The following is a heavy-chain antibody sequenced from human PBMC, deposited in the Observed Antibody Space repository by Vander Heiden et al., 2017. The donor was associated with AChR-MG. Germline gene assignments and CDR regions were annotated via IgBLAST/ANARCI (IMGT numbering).Heavy chain of an antibody. Sequence: QVPLQESGPGLVTPSETLSLTCTFSGGSISSYSWRWIRQPPGKGLEWIGYIYYSGSTNYNPSLKSRVTISVDTSKNQCSLKLSSVTAADTAVYYCARGALFGVVAATFDYWGQGTLVTVSS. CDR1: GGSISSYS. J-gene: IGHJ4*02. D-gene: IGHD2-15*01. V-gene: IGHV4-59*01. CDR2: IYYSGST. CDR3: ARGALFGVVAATFDY.